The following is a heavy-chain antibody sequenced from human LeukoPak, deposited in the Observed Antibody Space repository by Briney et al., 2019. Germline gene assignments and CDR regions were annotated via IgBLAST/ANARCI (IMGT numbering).Heavy chain of an antibody. J-gene: IGHJ4*02. CDR1: GYTFTGYY. V-gene: IGHV1-2*02. Sequence: GASVKVSCKASGYTFTGYYMHWVRHAPGQGLEWMGWINPNSGGTNYAQKFQGRVTMTRDTSISTAYMELSRLRSDDTAVYYCARSSYGDYNEDGWGQGTLVTVSS. D-gene: IGHD4-17*01. CDR2: INPNSGGT. CDR3: ARSSYGDYNEDG.